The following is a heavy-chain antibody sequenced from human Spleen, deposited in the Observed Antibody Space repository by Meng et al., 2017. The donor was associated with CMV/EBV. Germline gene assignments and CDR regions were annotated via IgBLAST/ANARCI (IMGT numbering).Heavy chain of an antibody. Sequence: SGFTFSNGWMRWVRQAPGRGLEWVGRIKSKTDGGTTNYATTMKSRFTISRDDSKNTLYLQMNSLKTEDTAVYYCTTRMVRGVIIDYWGQGTLVTVSS. CDR1: GFTFSNGW. CDR2: IKSKTDGGTT. D-gene: IGHD3-10*01. CDR3: TTRMVRGVIIDY. V-gene: IGHV3-15*01. J-gene: IGHJ4*02.